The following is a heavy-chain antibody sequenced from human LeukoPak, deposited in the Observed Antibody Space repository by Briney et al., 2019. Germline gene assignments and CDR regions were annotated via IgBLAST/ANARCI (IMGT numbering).Heavy chain of an antibody. V-gene: IGHV3-15*01. D-gene: IGHD3-9*01. J-gene: IGHJ4*02. CDR1: GFTFSRYW. CDR3: TTWNYDILTGYSI. CDR2: IKSKTHGGTT. Sequence: GGSLRLSCAASGFTFSRYWMSWVRQAPGKGLEWVGRIKSKTHGGTTDYAAAVKGRFTISRDDSKSTLYLQMNSLKTEDTALYYCTTWNYDILTGYSIWGQGTLVTVSS.